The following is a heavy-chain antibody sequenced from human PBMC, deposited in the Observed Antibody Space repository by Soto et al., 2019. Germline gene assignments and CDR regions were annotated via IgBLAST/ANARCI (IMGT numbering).Heavy chain of an antibody. V-gene: IGHV4-59*02. J-gene: IGHJ5*02. CDR3: ASGVHAGFTHYFDP. CDR2: TSYTGNT. CDR1: GGSVTSHH. Sequence: RAATLSLTCFVSGGSVTSHHCIFIGQVPFQGRQWIAYTSYTGNTNYNPSLQGRVTISLDTSKNQLSLKLPSMTAADTAVYYWASGVHAGFTHYFDPCRRGTLVAVSS. D-gene: IGHD2-8*01.